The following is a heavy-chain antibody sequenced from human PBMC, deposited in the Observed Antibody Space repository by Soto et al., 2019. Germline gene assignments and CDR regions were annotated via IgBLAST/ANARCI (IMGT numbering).Heavy chain of an antibody. CDR1: GGTFSSYA. CDR2: IIPIFGTA. D-gene: IGHD6-19*01. V-gene: IGHV1-69*06. Sequence: QVQLVQSGAEVKKPGSSVKVSCKASGGTFSSYAISWVRQAPGQGLEWMGGIIPIFGTANYAKKFQGRVTITADKSPSTDYMELSSLRSEDTAVYYCAKVAVAGTPYYYYYGMDVWGQGTTVTVSS. J-gene: IGHJ6*02. CDR3: AKVAVAGTPYYYYYGMDV.